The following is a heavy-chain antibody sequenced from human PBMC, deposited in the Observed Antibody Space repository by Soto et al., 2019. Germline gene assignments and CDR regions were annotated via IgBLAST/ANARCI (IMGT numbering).Heavy chain of an antibody. J-gene: IGHJ4*02. CDR1: GASISSYY. D-gene: IGHD2-2*01. Sequence: SETLSLTCTVSGASISSYYWSWIRQPPGKGLEWIGYISYSGSTDYNPSLKSRITISVDTSKNQFSLKLSSVTAADTAVYYCARVSYCSRTSCPKDYYFDYWGQGTLVTVSS. CDR3: ARVSYCSRTSCPKDYYFDY. V-gene: IGHV4-59*01. CDR2: ISYSGST.